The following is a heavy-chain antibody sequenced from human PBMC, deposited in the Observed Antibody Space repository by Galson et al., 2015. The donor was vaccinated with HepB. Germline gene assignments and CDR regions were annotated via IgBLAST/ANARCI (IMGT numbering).Heavy chain of an antibody. CDR3: ARGKSGSYHLLGPADV. J-gene: IGHJ4*02. CDR2: INAGNGKT. V-gene: IGHV1-3*01. CDR1: GYTFNNYG. D-gene: IGHD1-26*01. Sequence: SVKVSCKASGYTFNNYGINWVRQAPGQTLEWLGWINAGNGKTKYSEKFQGRVTITRDTSATTAYMELSSLQSEDTAIFYCARGKSGSYHLLGPADVWDQGTLITVSS.